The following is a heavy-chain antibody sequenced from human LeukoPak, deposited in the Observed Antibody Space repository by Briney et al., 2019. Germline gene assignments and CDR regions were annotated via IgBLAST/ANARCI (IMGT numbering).Heavy chain of an antibody. CDR3: ARGIHDYDDNGEAFDI. J-gene: IGHJ3*02. Sequence: GGSLRLSCAASRFTVSSDYMTWVRQAPGKWLEWISVIYSAGSTYYADSVKGRFTISRDTSKNTVYLQMNNLRAEDTAFYYCARGIHDYDDNGEAFDIWGQGTMVTVSS. CDR1: RFTVSSDY. V-gene: IGHV3-53*01. D-gene: IGHD4/OR15-4a*01. CDR2: IYSAGST.